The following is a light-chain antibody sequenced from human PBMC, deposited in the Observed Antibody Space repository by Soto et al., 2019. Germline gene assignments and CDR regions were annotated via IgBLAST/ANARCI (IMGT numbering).Light chain of an antibody. CDR2: EVT. J-gene: IGLJ1*01. Sequence: QSALTQPPSASGSPGQSVTISCTGTSSDIGYYNYVSWYQQHPGKAPKLLIYEVTKRPSGVPDRFSGSKSGNTASLTVSGLQAEDEADYDCSSFAGGSTVFGTGTKVTVL. V-gene: IGLV2-8*01. CDR3: SSFAGGSTV. CDR1: SSDIGYYNY.